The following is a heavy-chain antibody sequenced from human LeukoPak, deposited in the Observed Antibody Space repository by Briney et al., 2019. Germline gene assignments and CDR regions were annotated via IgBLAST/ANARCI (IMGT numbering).Heavy chain of an antibody. V-gene: IGHV3-30*02. CDR2: IRYDGRNK. D-gene: IGHD4-11*01. CDR1: GFTFSTYS. Sequence: GGSLRLSCAASGFTFSTYSMHWVRQAPGKGLEWVAFIRYDGRNKYYVDSVKGRFTISRDNSKSTLYLEMNSLRAEDTAVYYCTKSRSGSSNWALQVFDNWGQGALVTVSS. J-gene: IGHJ4*02. CDR3: TKSRSGSSNWALQVFDN.